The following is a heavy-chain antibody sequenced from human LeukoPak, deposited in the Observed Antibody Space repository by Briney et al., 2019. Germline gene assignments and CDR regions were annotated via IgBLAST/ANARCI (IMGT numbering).Heavy chain of an antibody. CDR1: GFSISRSS. CDR2: ITASSGTI. J-gene: IGHJ5*02. Sequence: GGSPRLSCAASGFSISRSSMNWVRQAPGKGLEWVSYITASSGTIYYGDSVKGRSAISRDNAKNSLYLQMNSLRVEDTAVYYCARGTTDYYDSSFWFDPWGQGTLVTVSS. CDR3: ARGTTDYYDSSFWFDP. V-gene: IGHV3-48*04. D-gene: IGHD3-22*01.